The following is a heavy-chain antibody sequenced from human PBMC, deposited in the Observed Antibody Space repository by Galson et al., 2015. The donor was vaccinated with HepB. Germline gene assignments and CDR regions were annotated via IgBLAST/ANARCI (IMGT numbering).Heavy chain of an antibody. CDR1: GYTFTSYA. CDR3: ARDSHYYGSGSYYFDY. Sequence: SVKVSCKASGYTFTSYAMHWVRQAPGQRLEWMGWINAGNGNTKYSQKFQGRVTITRDTSASTAYMELSSLRSEDTAVYYCARDSHYYGSGSYYFDYWGQGTLVTVSS. V-gene: IGHV1-3*01. CDR2: INAGNGNT. D-gene: IGHD3-10*01. J-gene: IGHJ4*02.